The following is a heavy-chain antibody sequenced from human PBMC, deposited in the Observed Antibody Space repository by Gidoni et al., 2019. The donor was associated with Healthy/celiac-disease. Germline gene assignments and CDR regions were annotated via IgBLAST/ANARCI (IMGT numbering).Heavy chain of an antibody. D-gene: IGHD2-21*02. CDR3: ARDTAGHLDY. CDR1: GGSISSGGYS. Sequence: LQLQESGSGLVKPSQTLSLTCAVSGGSISSGGYSWSWIRQPPGKGLEWIGYIYHSGSTYYNPSLKSRVTISVDRSKNQFSLKLSSVTAADTAVYYCARDTAGHLDYWGQGTLVTVSS. CDR2: IYHSGST. V-gene: IGHV4-30-2*01. J-gene: IGHJ4*02.